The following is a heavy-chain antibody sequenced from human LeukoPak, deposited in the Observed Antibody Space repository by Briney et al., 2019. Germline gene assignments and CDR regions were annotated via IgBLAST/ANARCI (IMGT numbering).Heavy chain of an antibody. V-gene: IGHV1-46*01. Sequence: GASVKVSCKASGGTFSSYAISWVRQAPGQGLEWMGIINPSGGSTSYAQKFQGRVTMTRDTSTSTVYMELSSLRSEDTAVYYCARDMGDFWSGLDYWGQGTLVTVSS. CDR1: GGTFSSYA. J-gene: IGHJ4*02. CDR2: INPSGGST. CDR3: ARDMGDFWSGLDY. D-gene: IGHD3-3*01.